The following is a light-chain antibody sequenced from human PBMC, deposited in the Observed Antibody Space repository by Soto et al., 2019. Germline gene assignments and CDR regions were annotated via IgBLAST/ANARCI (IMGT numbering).Light chain of an antibody. CDR1: QSVSSTY. Sequence: EIVLTQSPGTLSWSPGERATLSCRASQSVSSTYVAWYQQKPGQAPRLIIYGASSRATGIPDRFSGSGSGTDFTLSISRLEPEDVAVYYCQQYDSSLYTFGQGTKLEIK. J-gene: IGKJ2*01. CDR2: GAS. V-gene: IGKV3-20*01. CDR3: QQYDSSLYT.